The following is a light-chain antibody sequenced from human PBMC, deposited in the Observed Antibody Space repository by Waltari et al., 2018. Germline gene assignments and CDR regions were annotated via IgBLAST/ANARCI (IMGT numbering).Light chain of an antibody. CDR2: ENN. Sequence: QSVLTQPPSVSAAPGQMVTISCSGSSSDIGNNFVCWYQQFPGTAPRLLIFENNKRPPEIPDRFSGAKSGSSATLGISGLQTGDEADYYCGTWDTSLNGGGWVFGGGTKLTVL. CDR3: GTWDTSLNGGGWV. J-gene: IGLJ3*02. V-gene: IGLV1-51*02. CDR1: SSDIGNNF.